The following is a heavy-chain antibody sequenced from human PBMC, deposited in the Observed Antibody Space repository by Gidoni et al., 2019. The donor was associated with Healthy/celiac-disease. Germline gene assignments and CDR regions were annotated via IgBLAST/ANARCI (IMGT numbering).Heavy chain of an antibody. CDR1: GFTFRGSA. Sequence: EVQLVESGGGLVQPGGSLKLSCAASGFTFRGSAMHWVRQTSGKGLEWVGRIRSKANSYATAYAASVKGRFTISRDDSKNTAYLQMNSLKTEDTAVYYCTRLGAPFDYWGQGTLVTVSS. CDR3: TRLGAPFDY. V-gene: IGHV3-73*02. J-gene: IGHJ4*02. CDR2: IRSKANSYAT.